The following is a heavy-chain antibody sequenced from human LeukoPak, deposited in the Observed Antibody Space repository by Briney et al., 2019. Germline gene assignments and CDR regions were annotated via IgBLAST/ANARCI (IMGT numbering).Heavy chain of an antibody. J-gene: IGHJ6*02. D-gene: IGHD1-26*01. Sequence: GRSLRLSFAASGFTFDDYAMHWVRQAPGKGLEWGSGISWNSGSIGYVDSVKGRFTISRDNAKNSLYLQMNSLRAEDTAVYYCARARGDYYYYGMDVWGQGTTVTVSS. V-gene: IGHV3-9*01. CDR1: GFTFDDYA. CDR2: ISWNSGSI. CDR3: ARARGDYYYYGMDV.